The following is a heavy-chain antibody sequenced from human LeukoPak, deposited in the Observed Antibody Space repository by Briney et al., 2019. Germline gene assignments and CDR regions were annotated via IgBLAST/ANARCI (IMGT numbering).Heavy chain of an antibody. CDR1: GGSISSSYYY. V-gene: IGHV4-39*07. D-gene: IGHD5-18*01. CDR3: ATRGYSYGAFDY. CDR2: IYYSGST. Sequence: PSETLSLTCTVSGGSISSSYYYWGWIRQPPGEGLEWIGSIYYSGSTYYNPSLKSRVTISVDTSKNQFSLKLSSVTAADTAVYYCATRGYSYGAFDYWGQGTLVTVSS. J-gene: IGHJ4*02.